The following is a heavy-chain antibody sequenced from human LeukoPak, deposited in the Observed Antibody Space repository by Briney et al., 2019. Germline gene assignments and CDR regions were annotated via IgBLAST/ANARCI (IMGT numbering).Heavy chain of an antibody. CDR3: AREPIAYSSSWYVDY. CDR1: GFTFSSYS. Sequence: GSLRLSCAASGFTFSSYSMNWVRQAPGKGLEWVSYISSSSSTIYYADSVKGRFTISRDNAKNSLYLQMNSLRAEDTAVYYCAREPIAYSSSWYVDYWGQGTLVTVSS. J-gene: IGHJ4*02. D-gene: IGHD6-13*01. CDR2: ISSSSSTI. V-gene: IGHV3-48*01.